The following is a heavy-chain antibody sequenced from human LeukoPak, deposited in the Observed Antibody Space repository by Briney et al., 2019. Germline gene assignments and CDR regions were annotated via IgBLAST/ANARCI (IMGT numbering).Heavy chain of an antibody. CDR1: GYTFTSYY. CDR3: ARVPPTRGGNSVESFDY. Sequence: GASVKVSCTASGYTFTSYYMHWVRQAPGQGLEWMGLINPSGGSTSYAQKFQGRVTMTRDTSTSTVYMELSSLRSEDTAVYYCARVPPTRGGNSVESFDYWGQGTLVTVSS. J-gene: IGHJ4*02. D-gene: IGHD4-23*01. V-gene: IGHV1-46*01. CDR2: INPSGGST.